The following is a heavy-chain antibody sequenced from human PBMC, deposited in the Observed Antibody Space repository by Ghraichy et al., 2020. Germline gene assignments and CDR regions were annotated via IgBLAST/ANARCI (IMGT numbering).Heavy chain of an antibody. CDR3: ARGFGKFDY. CDR1: GFTVSSDY. D-gene: IGHD3-10*01. Sequence: GGSLRLSCAASGFTVSSDYINWVRQAPGKGLKWVSVIYSGGSTYYANSVKGRFTISRDNSKNTLYLQMNSLRAEDTAVYYCARGFGKFDYWGQGTLVTVSS. CDR2: IYSGGST. J-gene: IGHJ4*02. V-gene: IGHV3-66*01.